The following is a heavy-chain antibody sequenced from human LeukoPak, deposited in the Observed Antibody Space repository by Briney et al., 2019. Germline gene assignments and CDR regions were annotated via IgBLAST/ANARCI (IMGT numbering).Heavy chain of an antibody. CDR2: IIPIFGTA. D-gene: IGHD3-9*01. CDR1: GGTFSSYA. J-gene: IGHJ5*02. Sequence: SVKVSCKASGGTFSSYAISWVRQAPGQGLEWMGGIIPIFGTANYAQKFQGRVTITTDESTSTANMELSSLRSEDTAVYYCATHTYYDILTGYRFDPWGQGTLVTVSS. V-gene: IGHV1-69*05. CDR3: ATHTYYDILTGYRFDP.